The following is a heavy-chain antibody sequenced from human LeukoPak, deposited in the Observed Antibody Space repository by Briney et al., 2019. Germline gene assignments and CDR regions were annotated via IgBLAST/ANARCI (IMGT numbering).Heavy chain of an antibody. J-gene: IGHJ4*02. D-gene: IGHD3-22*01. CDR2: INNNGKNT. Sequence: GGSLRLSCAASSFSFSTYGMTWFRQAPGKGLEWVSTINNNGKNTHYADSVNGRFTISRDNTRKMLYLQLTSLRVEDTAVYYCARDPGYYYDSSGYYYPSFDYWGQGTLVTVSS. V-gene: IGHV3-23*01. CDR3: ARDPGYYYDSSGYYYPSFDY. CDR1: SFSFSTYG.